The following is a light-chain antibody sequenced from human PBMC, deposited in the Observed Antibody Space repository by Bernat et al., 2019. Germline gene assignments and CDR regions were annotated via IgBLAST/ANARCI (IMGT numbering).Light chain of an antibody. CDR2: GAS. J-gene: IGKJ1*01. CDR3: QHYGSSTWT. CDR1: QSIIGSY. V-gene: IGKV3-20*01. Sequence: EIVLTQSPGTLSLSPGERATLSCRASQSIIGSYLAWYQQKPGQAPRLLIYGASSRATGIPDRFSGSGSGTDFTLTITRLEPEDFAVYYCQHYGSSTWTFGQGTKVEIK.